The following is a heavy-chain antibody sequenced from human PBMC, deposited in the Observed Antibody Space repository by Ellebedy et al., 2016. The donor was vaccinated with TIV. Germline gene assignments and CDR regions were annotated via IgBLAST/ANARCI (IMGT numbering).Heavy chain of an antibody. CDR2: ISFSGDST. Sequence: GESLKISCAGSGFRFSSYALTLVRQAPGKGLEWVAGISFSGDSTYYGDSVKGRFTISRDNSRNTLSLQMNSLRADDTAVYYCAKEHFMGTALASQTNHWGQGTLVTVSS. CDR3: AKEHFMGTALASQTNH. V-gene: IGHV3-23*01. CDR1: GFRFSSYA. J-gene: IGHJ4*02. D-gene: IGHD2-8*01.